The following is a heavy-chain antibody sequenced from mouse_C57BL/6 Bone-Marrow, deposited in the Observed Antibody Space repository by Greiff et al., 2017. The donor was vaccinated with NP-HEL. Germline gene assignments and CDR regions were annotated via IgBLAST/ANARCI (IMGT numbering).Heavy chain of an antibody. CDR1: GYTFTSYW. D-gene: IGHD1-1*01. J-gene: IGHJ3*01. CDR3: ARSGDYYGSSYPAWFAY. V-gene: IGHV1-69*01. Sequence: VQLQQPGAELVMPGASVKLSCKASGYTFTSYWMHWVKQRPGQGLEWIGEIDPSDSYTNYNQKFKGKSTLTVDKSSSTAYMQLSSLTSEDSAVYYCARSGDYYGSSYPAWFAYWGQGTLVTVSA. CDR2: IDPSDSYT.